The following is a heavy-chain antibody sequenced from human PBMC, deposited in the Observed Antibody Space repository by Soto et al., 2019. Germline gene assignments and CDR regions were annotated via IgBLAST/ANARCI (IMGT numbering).Heavy chain of an antibody. D-gene: IGHD6-19*01. Sequence: QVQLVQSGAEVKKPGASVKVSCKASGYTFTSYAMHWVRQAPGQRLEWMGWINAGNGNTKYSQKFQGRVTITRDTSASTAYMELSRLRSEDTAVYYCARARTIRAVAGGGGPFGYWGQGTLVTVSS. CDR3: ARARTIRAVAGGGGPFGY. V-gene: IGHV1-3*01. CDR2: INAGNGNT. CDR1: GYTFTSYA. J-gene: IGHJ4*02.